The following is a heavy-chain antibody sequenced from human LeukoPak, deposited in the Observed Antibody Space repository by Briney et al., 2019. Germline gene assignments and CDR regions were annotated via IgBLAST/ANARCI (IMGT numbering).Heavy chain of an antibody. J-gene: IGHJ5*02. Sequence: PGGSLRLSCAVSGFRVSDYYMSWVRQAPGKGLEWVGLIRDSGEAFYADFARGRVAISRDECENTLYLQMNSLRVEDTAVYFCARDRAANQDWVEFDPWGQGTPVIVSS. D-gene: IGHD3/OR15-3a*01. CDR3: ARDRAANQDWVEFDP. V-gene: IGHV3-66*03. CDR1: GFRVSDYY. CDR2: IRDSGEA.